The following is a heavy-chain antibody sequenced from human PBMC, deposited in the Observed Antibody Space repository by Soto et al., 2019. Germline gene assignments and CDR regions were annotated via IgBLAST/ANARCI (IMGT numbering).Heavy chain of an antibody. CDR1: GFTFSIYA. D-gene: IGHD1-20*01. V-gene: IGHV3-23*01. CDR3: AKDRMDHNSVWDPFDV. Sequence: GGSLRLSCAASGFTFSIYAMSWVRQAPGRGLQWVSSIGGGDENTYYADSVRGRFTISRDNSKKMLFLQMNSLRADDTAVYYCAKDRMDHNSVWDPFDVWGPGTVVT. CDR2: IGGGDENT. J-gene: IGHJ3*01.